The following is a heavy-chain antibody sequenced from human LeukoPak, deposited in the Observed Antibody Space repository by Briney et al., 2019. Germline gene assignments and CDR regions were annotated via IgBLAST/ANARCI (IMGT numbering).Heavy chain of an antibody. CDR2: ISWNSGSI. CDR1: GFTFDDYA. V-gene: IGHV3-9*01. Sequence: PGGSLRLSCAASGFTFDDYALHWVRQAPGKGLEWVSGISWNSGSIGYADSVKGRFTISRDNAKNSLYLQMNSLRAEDTALYYCAKDRLNYYGSGGTFDYWGQGTLVTVSS. D-gene: IGHD3-10*01. CDR3: AKDRLNYYGSGGTFDY. J-gene: IGHJ4*02.